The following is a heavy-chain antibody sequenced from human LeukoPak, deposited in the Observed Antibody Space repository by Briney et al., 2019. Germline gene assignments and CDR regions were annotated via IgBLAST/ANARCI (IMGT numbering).Heavy chain of an antibody. CDR1: GFTFSSYS. D-gene: IGHD3-10*01. Sequence: GSLRLSCAASGFTFSSYSMNWVRQAPGKGLEWIGEINHSGSTNYNPSLKSRVTISVDTSKNQFSLKLSSVTAADTAVYYCARYFKGSGSYYRYYYYYMDVWGKGTTVTVSS. V-gene: IGHV4-34*01. CDR2: INHSGST. CDR3: ARYFKGSGSYYRYYYYYMDV. J-gene: IGHJ6*03.